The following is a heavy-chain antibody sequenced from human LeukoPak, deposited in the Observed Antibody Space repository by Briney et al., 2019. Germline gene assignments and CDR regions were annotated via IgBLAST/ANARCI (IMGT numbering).Heavy chain of an antibody. J-gene: IGHJ4*02. CDR2: INPSGGST. Sequence: ASVKVSCKASGYTFTSYYMHWVRQAPGQGLEWMGIINPSGGSTSYAQKLQGRVTMATDTSTSTAYMELRSLRSDDTAVYYCAREGYDSSGTVDYWGQGTLVTVSS. CDR3: AREGYDSSGTVDY. CDR1: GYTFTSYY. V-gene: IGHV1-46*01. D-gene: IGHD3-22*01.